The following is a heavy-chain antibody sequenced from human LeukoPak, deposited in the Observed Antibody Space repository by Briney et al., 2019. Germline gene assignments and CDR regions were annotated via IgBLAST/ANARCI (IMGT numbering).Heavy chain of an antibody. J-gene: IGHJ4*02. CDR2: LYSGGAA. CDR3: ARGTFSPQGSYYGH. Sequence: GGSLRLSCAVSGFTVRDNYLNWVRQTAGGGLECVSVLYSGGAAYYADSVKGRFTISRDTSKNTLSLQMNSLRVEDTALYYCARGTFSPQGSYYGHWGQGTRVTVSS. CDR1: GFTVRDNY. V-gene: IGHV3-53*01. D-gene: IGHD3-10*01.